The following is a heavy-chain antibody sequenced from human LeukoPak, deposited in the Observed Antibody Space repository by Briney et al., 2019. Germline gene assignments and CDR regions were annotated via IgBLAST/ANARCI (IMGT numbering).Heavy chain of an antibody. V-gene: IGHV3-7*01. CDR2: IKQDGSEK. J-gene: IGHJ6*03. CDR1: GFTFSDYY. CDR3: TRVEETATTAAIIRKYSHYYYYMDV. D-gene: IGHD4-11*01. Sequence: PGGSLRLSCAASGFTFSDYYMSWIRQAPGKGLEWVANIKQDGSEKHYVDSVKGRFTISRDNAKNSLYLQMSSLRAEDTAVYYCTRVEETATTAAIIRKYSHYYYYMDVWGKGNTVTVSS.